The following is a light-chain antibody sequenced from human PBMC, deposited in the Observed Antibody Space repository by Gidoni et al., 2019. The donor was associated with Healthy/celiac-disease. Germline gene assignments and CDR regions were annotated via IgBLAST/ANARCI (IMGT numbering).Light chain of an antibody. Sequence: EIVLTQSPATLSLSPGERATLSCRASQSVSSYLAWYQQKPGQAPRLLIYAASNRATGIPARFSGSGSGTDFTLTISSLEPEDFAVYYCQQRSNWRITSGQGTRLEIK. V-gene: IGKV3-11*01. CDR3: QQRSNWRIT. CDR2: AAS. CDR1: QSVSSY. J-gene: IGKJ5*01.